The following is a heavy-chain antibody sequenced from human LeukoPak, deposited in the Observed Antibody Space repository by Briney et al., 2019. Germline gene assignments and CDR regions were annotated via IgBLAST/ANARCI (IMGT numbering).Heavy chain of an antibody. CDR1: GFTFSSYS. Sequence: GGSLRLSCAASGFTFSSYSINWVRQAPGKGLEWVSSISSSSSYIYYADSVKGRFTISRDNAKNSLYLQMNSLRAEDTAVYYCARASGSYHRIDYWGQGTLVTVSS. D-gene: IGHD1-26*01. V-gene: IGHV3-21*01. CDR3: ARASGSYHRIDY. J-gene: IGHJ4*02. CDR2: ISSSSSYI.